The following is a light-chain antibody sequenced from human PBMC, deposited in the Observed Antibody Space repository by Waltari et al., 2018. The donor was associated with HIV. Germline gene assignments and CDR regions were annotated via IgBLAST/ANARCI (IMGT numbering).Light chain of an antibody. Sequence: DVVMTPTPVSLLVTLGQSVSVSCKSSQSLESTDGNTYLKWFHLRPGHPPRRLIYKVSNRDSGVPDRFGGSGSGTTFTLNITAVEAADVGIYFCMQGTHFLSFGGGTKVE. V-gene: IGKV2-30*01. J-gene: IGKJ4*01. CDR3: MQGTHFLS. CDR2: KVS. CDR1: QSLESTDGNTY.